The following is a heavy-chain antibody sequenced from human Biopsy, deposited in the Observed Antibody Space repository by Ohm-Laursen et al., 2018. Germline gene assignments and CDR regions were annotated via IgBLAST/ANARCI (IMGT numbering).Heavy chain of an antibody. J-gene: IGHJ4*02. Sequence: EASVPASCKPSGGTFSNYAISWVRQAPGDGLEWLGGIIAVSGLVNYAPKFQGRVSITADKSTTTAYMELSNLKSEDTAVYYCATPFQYYDSWGGYPPFDHWGQGTLVTVSS. V-gene: IGHV1-69*10. D-gene: IGHD3-3*01. CDR2: IIAVSGLV. CDR1: GGTFSNYA. CDR3: ATPFQYYDSWGGYPPFDH.